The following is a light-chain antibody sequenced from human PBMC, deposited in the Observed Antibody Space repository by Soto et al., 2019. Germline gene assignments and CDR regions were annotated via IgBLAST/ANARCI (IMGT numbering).Light chain of an antibody. CDR1: QSVSSYY. Sequence: EIVLTQSPGTLSLSPGEIATLSCRASQSVSSYYLAWYQQKPGQAPRLLIYAASSRATGIPDRFSGGGSGTDFTRTISRLEPEDFAVYYCQQCGSSPWTFGQGTKVEIK. J-gene: IGKJ1*01. CDR2: AAS. V-gene: IGKV3-20*01. CDR3: QQCGSSPWT.